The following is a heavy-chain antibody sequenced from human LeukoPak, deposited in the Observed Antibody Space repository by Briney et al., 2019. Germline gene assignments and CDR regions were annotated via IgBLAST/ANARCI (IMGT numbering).Heavy chain of an antibody. J-gene: IGHJ4*02. Sequence: PSETLSLTCTVSGGFISGSSYLWGWIRQAPGKGLEWIGNINYSGDINYNPSLKARVTMSVDTSKNQFSLKLSSVTAADTAVYYCATGAGYCSGGTCLEFANYWGQGILVIVSS. V-gene: IGHV4-39*07. CDR3: ATGAGYCSGGTCLEFANY. CDR2: INYSGDI. CDR1: GGFISGSSYL. D-gene: IGHD2-15*01.